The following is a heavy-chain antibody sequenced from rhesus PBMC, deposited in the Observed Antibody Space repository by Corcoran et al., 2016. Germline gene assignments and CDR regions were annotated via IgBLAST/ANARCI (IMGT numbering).Heavy chain of an antibody. CDR1: GASVSRFG. Sequence: VQLQESGPGLVKPSESLSLSCAVPGASVSRFGWTWIRQPPRKGLEWIGETNPSGATTYSNPSLKSRVTFSKDASKNEVLLRLNSVTAADTAVYFCARDGAGWLGFDVWGQGVLVTVSS. V-gene: IGHV4-80*01. CDR2: TNPSGATT. J-gene: IGHJ4*01. CDR3: ARDGAGWLGFDV. D-gene: IGHD6-31*01.